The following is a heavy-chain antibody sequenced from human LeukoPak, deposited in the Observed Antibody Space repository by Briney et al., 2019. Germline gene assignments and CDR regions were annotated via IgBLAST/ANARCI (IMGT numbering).Heavy chain of an antibody. D-gene: IGHD4-17*01. CDR3: ARDLDYGDYVPSYNWFDP. CDR2: ISSSSSYI. CDR1: GFTFSSYS. Sequence: KAGGSLRLSCAASGFTFSSYSMNWVRQAPGKGLEWVSSISSSSSYIYYADSVKGRFTISRDNAKNSLYLQMNSLRAEDTAVYYCARDLDYGDYVPSYNWFDPWGQGTLVTVSS. J-gene: IGHJ5*02. V-gene: IGHV3-21*01.